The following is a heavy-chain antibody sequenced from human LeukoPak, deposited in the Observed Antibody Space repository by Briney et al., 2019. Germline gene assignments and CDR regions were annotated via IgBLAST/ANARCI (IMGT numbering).Heavy chain of an antibody. D-gene: IGHD2-2*01. CDR2: ISSNGGST. CDR1: GFTFSSYA. Sequence: GGSLRLSCSASGFTFSSYAMHWVRQAPGKGLEYVSAISSNGGSTYYADSVKGRFTISRDNSKNTLYLHMSSLRAEDTAVYYCVKDRGLVSAADAYYYYGMDVWGKGTTVTVSS. J-gene: IGHJ6*04. V-gene: IGHV3-64D*06. CDR3: VKDRGLVSAADAYYYYGMDV.